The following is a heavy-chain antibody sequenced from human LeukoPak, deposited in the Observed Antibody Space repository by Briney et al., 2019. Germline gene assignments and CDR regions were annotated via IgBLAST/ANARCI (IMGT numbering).Heavy chain of an antibody. CDR3: ARGPGYSSSDGAFDI. CDR1: GDSISTYY. D-gene: IGHD6-13*01. J-gene: IGHJ3*02. CDR2: IDYRGST. V-gene: IGHV4-59*12. Sequence: NPSETLSLTCTVSGDSISTYYWSWIRQPPGKGLEWIAYIDYRGSTNYNPSLKSRVTISVDTSKNQFSLKLSSVTAADTAVYYCARGPGYSSSDGAFDIWGQGTMVTVSS.